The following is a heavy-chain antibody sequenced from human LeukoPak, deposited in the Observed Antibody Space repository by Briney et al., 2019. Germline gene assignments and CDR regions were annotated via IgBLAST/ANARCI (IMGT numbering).Heavy chain of an antibody. J-gene: IGHJ6*03. Sequence: SQTLSFTCTVSGGSISSGGYYWSWIRQHPGKGLEWIGYIYYGGSTYYNPSLKSRVTISVDTSKNQFSLKLSSVTAADTAVYYCARDKSGTTQGDYYYYYYMDVWGKGTTVTVSS. CDR1: GGSISSGGYY. CDR3: ARDKSGTTQGDYYYYYYMDV. D-gene: IGHD1-7*01. V-gene: IGHV4-31*03. CDR2: IYYGGST.